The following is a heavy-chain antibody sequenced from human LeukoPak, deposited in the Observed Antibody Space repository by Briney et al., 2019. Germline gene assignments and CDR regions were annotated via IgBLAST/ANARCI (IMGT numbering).Heavy chain of an antibody. CDR1: GGSFSGYY. CDR3: ARFPRRQSHYYGSGRQRHGGMDV. V-gene: IGHV4-34*01. J-gene: IGHJ6*02. D-gene: IGHD3-10*01. CDR2: INHSGST. Sequence: SETLSLTCAVYGGSFSGYYWSWIRQPPGKGLEWIGEINHSGSTNYNPSLKSRVTISVDTSKNQFSLKLSSVTAADTAVYYCARFPRRQSHYYGSGRQRHGGMDVWGQGTTVTVSS.